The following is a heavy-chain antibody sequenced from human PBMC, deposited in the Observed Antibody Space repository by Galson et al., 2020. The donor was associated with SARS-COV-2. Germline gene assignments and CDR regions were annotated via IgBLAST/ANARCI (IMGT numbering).Heavy chain of an antibody. J-gene: IGHJ4*02. Sequence: GESLKISCAAPGFTFSSYWMSWVRQAPGKGLEWVANIKQDGSEKYYVDSVKGRFTISRDNAKNSLYLQMNSLRAEDTAVYYCARDTPMWYYYGSGRYYNPAAHDYWGQGTLVSVSS. CDR1: GFTFSSYW. CDR3: ARDTPMWYYYGSGRYYNPAAHDY. CDR2: IKQDGSEK. D-gene: IGHD3-10*01. V-gene: IGHV3-7*01.